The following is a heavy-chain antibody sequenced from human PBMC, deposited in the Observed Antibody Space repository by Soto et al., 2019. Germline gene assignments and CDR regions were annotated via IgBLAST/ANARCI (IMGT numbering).Heavy chain of an antibody. V-gene: IGHV3-66*01. Sequence: GGSLRLSCAASGFTVSSNYMSWVRQAPGKGLEWVSVIYSGGSTYYADSVKGRFTISRDNSKNTLYLQMNSLRAEDTAVYYCARDRFKSKSDFWSGYYTGYYYYYMDVWAKGPRSPSP. CDR3: ARDRFKSKSDFWSGYYTGYYYYYMDV. CDR2: IYSGGST. CDR1: GFTVSSNY. D-gene: IGHD3-3*01. J-gene: IGHJ6*03.